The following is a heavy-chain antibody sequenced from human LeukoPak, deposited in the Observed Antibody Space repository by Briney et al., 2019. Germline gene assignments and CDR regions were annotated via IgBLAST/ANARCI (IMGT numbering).Heavy chain of an antibody. Sequence: GGSLRLSCAASGFTFSGSALHWVRQASGKGLEWVGRIRSTANGYATAYAASVKGRFTISRDDSKNTAYLQMDSLKIEDTAMYYCTTDDYGDIDRGSSYDALDMWGQGTMVTVSS. CDR2: IRSTANGYAT. CDR1: GFTFSGSA. CDR3: TTDDYGDIDRGSSYDALDM. J-gene: IGHJ3*02. D-gene: IGHD4/OR15-4a*01. V-gene: IGHV3-73*01.